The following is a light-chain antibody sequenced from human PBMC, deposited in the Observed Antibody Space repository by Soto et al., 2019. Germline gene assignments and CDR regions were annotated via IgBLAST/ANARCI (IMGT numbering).Light chain of an antibody. CDR1: QSVVSS. Sequence: EIVMTQSPATLSVSPGERATLSCRASQSVVSSLSWFQQKPGQAPRLLISDASTRATGVPARFSGSGSWTQFTLTITGLQSDDSALYYCHHYYRWPWTFGQGTKVDI. J-gene: IGKJ1*01. V-gene: IGKV3-15*01. CDR2: DAS. CDR3: HHYYRWPWT.